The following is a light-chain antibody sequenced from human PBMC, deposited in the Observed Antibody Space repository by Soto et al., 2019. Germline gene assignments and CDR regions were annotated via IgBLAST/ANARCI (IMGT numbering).Light chain of an antibody. CDR1: QSVSTW. V-gene: IGKV1-5*03. CDR2: KAS. CDR3: PQFHDYPVT. Sequence: DIQLTQSPSTLSASVGDRVTITCRASQSVSTWLAWYQQNPGKAPTLLIHKASTLQNGVPSRFSGSGSGTVFLLTISCLQPDDPAPSPCPQFHDYPVTFGGGTKVQI. J-gene: IGKJ4*01.